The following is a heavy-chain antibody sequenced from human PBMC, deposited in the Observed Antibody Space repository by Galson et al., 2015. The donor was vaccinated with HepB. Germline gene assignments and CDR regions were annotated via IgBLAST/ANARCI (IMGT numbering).Heavy chain of an antibody. V-gene: IGHV1-46*01. D-gene: IGHD4-11*01. Sequence: SVRVSCKAYGFDFMRYYMHWVRQAPGQGLEWMGMINPISAETIYAQNFQGRVTMTRDTTTDPVYMELSSMRAEDTAVFYCVRKGDTTTANFDYWGQGTLVTVSS. J-gene: IGHJ4*02. CDR2: INPISAET. CDR3: VRKGDTTTANFDY. CDR1: GFDFMRYY.